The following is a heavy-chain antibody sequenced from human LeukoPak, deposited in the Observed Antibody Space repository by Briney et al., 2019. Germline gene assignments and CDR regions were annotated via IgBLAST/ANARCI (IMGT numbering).Heavy chain of an antibody. CDR3: ARVPYEHSSPTGNHYYMDV. Sequence: SETLSLTCTVSGGSISSYYWSWIRQPPGKGLEWIGYIYYSGSTNYNPSLKSRVTISVDTSKNQFSLKLSSVTAADTAVYYCARVPYEHSSPTGNHYYMDVWGKGTTVTVSS. CDR1: GGSISSYY. CDR2: IYYSGST. J-gene: IGHJ6*03. D-gene: IGHD6-6*01. V-gene: IGHV4-59*01.